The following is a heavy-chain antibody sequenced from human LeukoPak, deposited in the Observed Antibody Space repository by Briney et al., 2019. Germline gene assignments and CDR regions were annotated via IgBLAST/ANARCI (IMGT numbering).Heavy chain of an antibody. D-gene: IGHD1-1*01. V-gene: IGHV3-13*01. CDR2: IGTAGDT. Sequence: PGGSLRLSCAASGFTFSDYDIHWVRQATGKGLEWVSAIGTAGDTYYTGSVKGRLTISRENAKNSLYLQMNSLRAGDTAVYYCARVAKERVGGVYYFDYWGQRTMVAVSS. CDR3: ARVAKERVGGVYYFDY. J-gene: IGHJ4*02. CDR1: GFTFSDYD.